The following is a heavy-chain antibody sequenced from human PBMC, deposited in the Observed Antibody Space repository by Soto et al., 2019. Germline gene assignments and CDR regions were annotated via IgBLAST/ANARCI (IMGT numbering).Heavy chain of an antibody. Sequence: PGGSLRLSCAASGFSVTTNYMTWVRQAPGKGLEWVSVIYSGGTTYYADSVKGRFTISRDNSKNTLYLQLNSLRAEDTAVYFCARGSGSLYYFDYWGQGTLVTVSS. J-gene: IGHJ4*02. CDR3: ARGSGSLYYFDY. CDR2: IYSGGTT. V-gene: IGHV3-53*01. D-gene: IGHD1-26*01. CDR1: GFSVTTNY.